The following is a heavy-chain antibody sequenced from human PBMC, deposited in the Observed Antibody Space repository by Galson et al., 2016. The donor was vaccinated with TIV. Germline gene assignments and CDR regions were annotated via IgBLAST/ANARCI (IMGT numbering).Heavy chain of an antibody. CDR2: ISNDGNTK. J-gene: IGHJ4*02. V-gene: IGHV3-30-3*01. D-gene: IGHD4-17*01. Sequence: SLRLSCAASGFTFNTYAIHWVRQAPGKGLEWVAVISNDGNTKHYADSVKGRFTISRDNSKNTVFLQMNSLRPEDTALYYCARSLTSDYGDPLDYWGQGTLVTVSS. CDR3: ARSLTSDYGDPLDY. CDR1: GFTFNTYA.